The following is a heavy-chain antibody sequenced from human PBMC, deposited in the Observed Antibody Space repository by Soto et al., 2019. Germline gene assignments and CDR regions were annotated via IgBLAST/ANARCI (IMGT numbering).Heavy chain of an antibody. D-gene: IGHD6-6*01. J-gene: IGHJ3*02. CDR2: INSDGSST. CDR3: AKDSSSTTLDDAFDI. CDR1: GFTFSNNW. Sequence: GGSLRHSCAASGFTFSNNWMHWVRQAPGKGPVWVSRINSDGSSTYYADSVKGRFTISRDNAKNSLYLQMNSLRAEDTVLYYCAKDSSSTTLDDAFDIWGQGTMVTVSS. V-gene: IGHV3-74*01.